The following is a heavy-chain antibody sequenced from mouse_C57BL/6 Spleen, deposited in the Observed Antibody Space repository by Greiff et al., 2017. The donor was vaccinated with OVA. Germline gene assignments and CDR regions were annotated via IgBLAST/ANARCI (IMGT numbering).Heavy chain of an antibody. D-gene: IGHD1-1*01. V-gene: IGHV1-61*01. J-gene: IGHJ2*01. CDR1: GYTFTSYW. CDR3: ARFTTVVAADY. CDR2: IYPSDSET. Sequence: QVQLKQPGAELVRPGSSVKLSCKASGYTFTSYWMDWVKQRPGQGLEWIGNIYPSDSETHYNQKFKDKATLTVDKSSSTAYMQLSSLTSEDSAVYYCARFTTVVAADYWGQGTTLTVSS.